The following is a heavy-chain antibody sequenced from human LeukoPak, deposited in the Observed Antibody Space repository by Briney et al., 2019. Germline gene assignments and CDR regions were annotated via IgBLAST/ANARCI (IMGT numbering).Heavy chain of an antibody. Sequence: SQTLSLTCTVSGGSISSGGYYWSWIRQHPGKGLEWIGYIYYSGSTYYNLSLKSRVTISVDTSKNQFSLKLSSVTAADTAVYYCARDAPDLDCSSTSCHSNDDFDIWGQGTMVTVPS. CDR2: IYYSGST. V-gene: IGHV4-31*03. D-gene: IGHD2-2*01. CDR1: GGSISSGGYY. CDR3: ARDAPDLDCSSTSCHSNDDFDI. J-gene: IGHJ3*02.